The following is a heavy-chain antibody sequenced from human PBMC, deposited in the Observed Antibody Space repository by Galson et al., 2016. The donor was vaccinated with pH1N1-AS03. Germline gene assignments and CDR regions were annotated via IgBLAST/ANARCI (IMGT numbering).Heavy chain of an antibody. CDR2: IRYDGSNT. V-gene: IGHV3-30*02. CDR3: AKDRVRLQVTESSAFDI. J-gene: IGHJ3*02. D-gene: IGHD4-23*01. CDR1: GFTFSSYG. Sequence: SLRLSCAASGFTFSSYGLHRIRQAPGEGLEWVTFIRYDGSNTYYVDSVRGRFTISRDNSKNMLYLQMNSLRAEDSAAYYCAKDRVRLQVTESSAFDIWGQGTMVTVSS.